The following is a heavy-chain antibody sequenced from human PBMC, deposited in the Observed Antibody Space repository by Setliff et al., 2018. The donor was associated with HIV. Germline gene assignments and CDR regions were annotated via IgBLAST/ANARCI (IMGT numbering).Heavy chain of an antibody. CDR1: GFTFSSYW. CDR3: SLGHCSGGSCYSDPEVAFDI. Sequence: GSPRLTCAASGFTFSSYWIHWVRQAPGMGLVWVSRISADGSDTSYADSVKGRFTISRDNAMNTAYLQMNSLRGEYTALYYCSLGHCSGGSCYSDPEVAFDIWGQGTMVTVS. J-gene: IGHJ3*02. D-gene: IGHD2-15*01. V-gene: IGHV3-74*01. CDR2: ISADGSDT.